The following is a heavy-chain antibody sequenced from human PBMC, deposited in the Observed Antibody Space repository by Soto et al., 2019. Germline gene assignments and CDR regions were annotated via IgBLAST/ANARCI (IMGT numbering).Heavy chain of an antibody. V-gene: IGHV3-9*01. CDR1: GFIFDDYA. Sequence: PGGSLRLSCAASGFIFDDYAMHWVRQAPGKGLEWVSGISWNSGNIGYADSVKGRFTISRDNAKNSLYLQMNSLRTEDTALYYCVKGYSSGWWYFDYWGQGTLVTVSS. CDR2: ISWNSGNI. CDR3: VKGYSSGWWYFDY. J-gene: IGHJ4*02. D-gene: IGHD6-19*01.